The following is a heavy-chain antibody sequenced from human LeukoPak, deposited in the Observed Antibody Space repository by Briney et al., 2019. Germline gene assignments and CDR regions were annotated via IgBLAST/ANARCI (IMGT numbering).Heavy chain of an antibody. Sequence: GESLKISCKASGFSFTSYWIGWVRQMPGKGLEWMGIIFPRDSNTGYSPSFQGQVTISADKSISTAYLQWCSLKASDTAMYYCAVPSPSPTSSDYWGQGTLVTVSS. J-gene: IGHJ4*02. CDR2: IFPRDSNT. D-gene: IGHD2-2*01. CDR1: GFSFTSYW. V-gene: IGHV5-51*01. CDR3: AVPSPSPTSSDY.